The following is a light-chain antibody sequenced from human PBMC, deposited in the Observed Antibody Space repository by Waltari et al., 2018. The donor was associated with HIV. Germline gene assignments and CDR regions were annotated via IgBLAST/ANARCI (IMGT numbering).Light chain of an antibody. CDR1: SSNIGNNY. J-gene: IGLJ2*01. CDR3: GTWDSSLV. V-gene: IGLV1-51*02. CDR2: ENN. Sequence: QSVLTQPPSVSAAPGQKVTISCSGSSSNIGNNYVSWYQQLPGTAPKLLIYENNKRPSGIPVRFSGSKSGTSATLGITGLQTGDEADYYCGTWDSSLVFGGGTKLTVL.